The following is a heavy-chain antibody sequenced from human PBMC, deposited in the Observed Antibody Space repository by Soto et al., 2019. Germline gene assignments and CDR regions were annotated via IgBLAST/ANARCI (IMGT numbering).Heavy chain of an antibody. V-gene: IGHV1-18*01. CDR1: GYRFSSYG. J-gene: IGHJ5*02. Sequence: QVQLVQSGAEVKKPGASVKVSCKASGYRFSSYGITWVRQAPGQGLDWMGWISTYNGNANYAQKFRGRVTMTTDTSTSPAHMELRSLRSADTAVYYCARTAIGDPNWRDPWGQGTLVSVSS. CDR2: ISTYNGNA. D-gene: IGHD4-17*01. CDR3: ARTAIGDPNWRDP.